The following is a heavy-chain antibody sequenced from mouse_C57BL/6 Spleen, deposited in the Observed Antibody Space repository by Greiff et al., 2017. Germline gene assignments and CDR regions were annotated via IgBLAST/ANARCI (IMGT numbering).Heavy chain of an antibody. CDR1: GYSITSGYD. Sequence: EVQLQQSGPGMVKPSQSLSLTCTVTGYSITSGYDWHWIRHFPGNKLEWMGYISYSGSTNYNPSLKSRISITHDTSKNHFFLKLNSVTTEDTATYYCARGGGFPALDYWGQGTTLTVSS. CDR3: ARGGGFPALDY. CDR2: ISYSGST. J-gene: IGHJ2*01. V-gene: IGHV3-1*01.